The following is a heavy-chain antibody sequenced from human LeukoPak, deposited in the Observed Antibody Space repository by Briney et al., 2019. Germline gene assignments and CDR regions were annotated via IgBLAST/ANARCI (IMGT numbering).Heavy chain of an antibody. D-gene: IGHD3-3*01. CDR2: ISYDGSNK. J-gene: IGHJ6*02. CDR1: GFTSRSYA. V-gene: IGHV3-30-3*01. CDR3: AREVRFLGDYYYGMDV. Sequence: GALRPSCAPFGFTSRSYAIHWVRRAPGRGLGWGAVISYDGSNKYYADSVKGRFTISRDNSKNTLYLQMNSLRAEDTAVYYCAREVRFLGDYYYGMDVWGQGTTVTVSS.